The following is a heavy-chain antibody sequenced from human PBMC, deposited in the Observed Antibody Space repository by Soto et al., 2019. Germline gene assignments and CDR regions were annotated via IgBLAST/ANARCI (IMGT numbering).Heavy chain of an antibody. D-gene: IGHD2-8*02. Sequence: QVQLQEAGPGLVRPSETLSLTCTVSGDSISRGDYYWSWIRQSPGKGLEWIGYSYYTGTTYYNPSLVSRVTISIDTSKNDFSLKMTSVTAADTAVYYCARVLGTGGLWFDPWGQGTLVNVSS. CDR2: SYYTGTT. J-gene: IGHJ5*02. CDR1: GDSISRGDYY. CDR3: ARVLGTGGLWFDP. V-gene: IGHV4-30-4*08.